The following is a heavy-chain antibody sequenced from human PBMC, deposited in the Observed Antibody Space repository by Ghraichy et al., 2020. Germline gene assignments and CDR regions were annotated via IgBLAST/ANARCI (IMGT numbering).Heavy chain of an antibody. CDR1: GFTFSSYS. Sequence: LSLTCAASGFTFSSYSMNWVRQAPGKGLEWVSSISSSSSYIYYADSVKGRFTISRDNAKNSLYLQMNSLRAEDTAVYYCAGWGEAARLDAFDIWGQGTMVTVSS. CDR2: ISSSSSYI. D-gene: IGHD6-6*01. J-gene: IGHJ3*02. CDR3: AGWGEAARLDAFDI. V-gene: IGHV3-21*01.